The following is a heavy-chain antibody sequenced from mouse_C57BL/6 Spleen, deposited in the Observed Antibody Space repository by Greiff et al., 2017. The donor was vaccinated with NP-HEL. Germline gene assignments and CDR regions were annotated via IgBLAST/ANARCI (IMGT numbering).Heavy chain of an antibody. V-gene: IGHV10-1*01. CDR3: VRHQHLDYFDY. Sequence: EVKVVESGGGLVQPKGSLKLSCAASGFSFNTYAMNWVRQAPGKGLEWVARIRSKSNNYATYYADSVKDRFTISRDDSESMLYLQMNNLKTEDTAMYYCVRHQHLDYFDYWGQGTTLTVSS. J-gene: IGHJ2*01. CDR2: IRSKSNNYAT. CDR1: GFSFNTYA.